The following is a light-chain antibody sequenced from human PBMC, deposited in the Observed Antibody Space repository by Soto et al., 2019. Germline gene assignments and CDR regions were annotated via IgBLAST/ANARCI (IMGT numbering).Light chain of an antibody. Sequence: DIPMTQSPSTLSAPVGDRVTITCRASQSISSWLAWYQQKPGKAPKLLIYKASTLESGVPSNFSGSGSGTEFSLTISSLQPEDFATYYCQEYNAYPWTFGQGTKVDI. CDR3: QEYNAYPWT. CDR2: KAS. V-gene: IGKV1-5*03. J-gene: IGKJ1*01. CDR1: QSISSW.